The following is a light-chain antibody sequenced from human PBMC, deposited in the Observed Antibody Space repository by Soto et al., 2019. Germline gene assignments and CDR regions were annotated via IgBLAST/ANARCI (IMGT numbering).Light chain of an antibody. Sequence: IVMTQSPATLSVSPGERAPLSCRASQSVSRTYLAWYQQKPVQAPRLLIYGASIRATGIPDRFSGSGSGTDFTLTISRLEPADFAVYYCQQYGTSPITFGQGTRLEIK. V-gene: IGKV3-20*01. CDR3: QQYGTSPIT. CDR1: QSVSRTY. J-gene: IGKJ5*01. CDR2: GAS.